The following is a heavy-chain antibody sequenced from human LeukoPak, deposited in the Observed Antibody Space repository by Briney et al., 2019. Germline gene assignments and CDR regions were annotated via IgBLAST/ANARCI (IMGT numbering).Heavy chain of an antibody. V-gene: IGHV3-66*01. CDR1: GFTVSSSY. CDR2: IYSGGST. CDR3: ARDMSSSWIFDY. D-gene: IGHD6-13*01. Sequence: PGGSLRLSCAASGFTVSSSYMNWVRQAPGKGLEWVSVIYSGGSTYYADSVKGRFTISRDNSKNTLYLQMNSLRAEDTAVYYCARDMSSSWIFDYWGQGTLVTVSS. J-gene: IGHJ4*02.